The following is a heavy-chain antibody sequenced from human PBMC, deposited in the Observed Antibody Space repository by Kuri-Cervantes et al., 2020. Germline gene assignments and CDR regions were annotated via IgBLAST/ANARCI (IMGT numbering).Heavy chain of an antibody. V-gene: IGHV3-23*01. CDR1: GFTFDDYA. D-gene: IGHD3-10*01. J-gene: IGHJ5*02. Sequence: GESLKISCAASGFTFDDYAMHWVRQASGKGLEWVSGISGSGAGSYYADSVKGRFIISRDNSKNTLYLQMNSLRAEDTAVYYCARDHMVRDNWFDPWGQGTLVTVSS. CDR3: ARDHMVRDNWFDP. CDR2: ISGSGAGS.